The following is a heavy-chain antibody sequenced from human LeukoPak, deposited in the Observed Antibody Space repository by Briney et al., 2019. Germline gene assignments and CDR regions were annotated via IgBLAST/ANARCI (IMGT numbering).Heavy chain of an antibody. V-gene: IGHV4-39*07. D-gene: IGHD3-22*01. CDR2: IYYSGST. CDR1: GGSISSSSYY. CDR3: ASYYYDSSGPI. Sequence: SETLSLTCTVSGGSISSSSYYWGWIRQPPGKGLEWIGSIYYSGSTYYNPSLKSRVTVSVDTSKNQFSLKLSSVTAADTAVYYCASYYYDSSGPIWGQGTMVTVSS. J-gene: IGHJ3*02.